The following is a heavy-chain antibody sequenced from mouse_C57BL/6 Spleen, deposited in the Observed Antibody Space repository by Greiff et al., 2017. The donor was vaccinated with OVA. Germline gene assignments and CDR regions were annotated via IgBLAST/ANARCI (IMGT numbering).Heavy chain of an antibody. D-gene: IGHD1-1*01. CDR1: GFTFSSYA. V-gene: IGHV5-4*01. CDR2: ISDGGSYT. Sequence: EVQLQESGGGLVKPGGSLKLSCAASGFTFSSYAMSWVRQTPEKRLEWVATISDGGSYTYYPDNVKGRFTISRDNAKNNLYLQMSHLKSEDTAMYYCARDHITTAPFDYWGQGTTLTVSS. CDR3: ARDHITTAPFDY. J-gene: IGHJ2*01.